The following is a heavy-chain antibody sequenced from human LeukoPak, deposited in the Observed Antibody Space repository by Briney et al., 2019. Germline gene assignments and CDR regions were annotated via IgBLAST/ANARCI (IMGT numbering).Heavy chain of an antibody. Sequence: GSLRLSCAASGFTFSSYSMNWVRQPPGKGLEWIGEINHSGSTNYNPSLKSRVTISVDTSKNQFSLKLSSVTAADTAVYYCARVRDSDYFDYWGQGTLVTVSS. CDR3: ARVRDSDYFDY. J-gene: IGHJ4*02. V-gene: IGHV4-34*01. CDR1: GFTFSSYS. CDR2: INHSGST.